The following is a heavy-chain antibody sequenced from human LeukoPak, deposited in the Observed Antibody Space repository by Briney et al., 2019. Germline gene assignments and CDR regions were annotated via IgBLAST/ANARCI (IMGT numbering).Heavy chain of an antibody. D-gene: IGHD3-16*02. CDR1: GGSFSGYY. V-gene: IGHV4-34*01. CDR2: INHSGST. Sequence: SETLSLTCAVYGGSFSGYYWSWIRQPPGKGLEWIGEINHSGSTNYNPSLKSRVTMSVDMSKNQLSLKLSSVTAADTAVYYCARHLIVDTFYYFYYMDVWGKGTTVTVSS. J-gene: IGHJ6*03. CDR3: ARHLIVDTFYYFYYMDV.